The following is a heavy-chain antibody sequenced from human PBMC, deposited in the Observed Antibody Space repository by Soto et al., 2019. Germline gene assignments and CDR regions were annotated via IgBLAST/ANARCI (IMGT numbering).Heavy chain of an antibody. D-gene: IGHD1-7*01. V-gene: IGHV4-59*01. Sequence: QVQLQESGPGLVKPSETLSLTCTVSGGSISSYYWSWIRQPAGKGLEWIGYIYYSGSTNYNPSLKSRVTISVDTSKNQFSLKLSSVTAADTAVYYCARDFSWNYGVANWIDPWGQGTLVTVSS. CDR2: IYYSGST. J-gene: IGHJ5*02. CDR1: GGSISSYY. CDR3: ARDFSWNYGVANWIDP.